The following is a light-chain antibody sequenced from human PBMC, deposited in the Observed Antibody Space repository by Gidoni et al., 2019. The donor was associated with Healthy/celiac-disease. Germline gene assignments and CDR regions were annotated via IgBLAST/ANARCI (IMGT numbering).Light chain of an antibody. CDR3: QQYNNWPLT. Sequence: EIVMTQSPATLSVSPGERATLSCRASPSVSSNLAWYQQKPGQASRLLIYGASTRATGIPARFRGSGSGTEFTLTISSLQSEDFAVYYCQQYNNWPLTVGGGTKVEIK. CDR1: PSVSSN. V-gene: IGKV3-15*01. CDR2: GAS. J-gene: IGKJ4*01.